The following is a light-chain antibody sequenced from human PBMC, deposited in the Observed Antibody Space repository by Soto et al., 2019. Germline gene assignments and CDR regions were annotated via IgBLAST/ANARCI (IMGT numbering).Light chain of an antibody. Sequence: EIVMTQSPVTLSVSPGERATLSCRASQSVSSTLAWYQQKPGQAPRLLIFGASTRATGIPARFSGSGSGTEFTLTISSLQSEDFAVYYCQQYNNWPLTFGGGTKV. CDR2: GAS. CDR3: QQYNNWPLT. J-gene: IGKJ4*01. V-gene: IGKV3-15*01. CDR1: QSVSST.